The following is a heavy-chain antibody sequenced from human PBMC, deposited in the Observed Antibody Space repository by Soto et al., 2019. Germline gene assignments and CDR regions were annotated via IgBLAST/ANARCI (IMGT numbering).Heavy chain of an antibody. CDR2: ISAYNGNT. CDR1: GYTFTSYG. D-gene: IGHD6-6*01. J-gene: IGHJ6*02. CDR3: ARVLRGTQLGPSYYYYFGMDV. Sequence: ASVKVSCKASGYTFTSYGISWVRQAPGQGLEWMGWISAYNGNTNYAQKLQGRVTMTTDTSTSTAYMELRSLRSDDTAVYYCARVLRGTQLGPSYYYYFGMDVWGHGTTVTVSS. V-gene: IGHV1-18*04.